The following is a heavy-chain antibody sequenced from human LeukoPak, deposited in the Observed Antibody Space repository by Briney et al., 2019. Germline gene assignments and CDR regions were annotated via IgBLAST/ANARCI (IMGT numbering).Heavy chain of an antibody. V-gene: IGHV3-23*01. CDR2: IRDSGGNT. CDR1: GFTFSSYA. CDR3: AKDGFRGDCIGGSCYPFDP. D-gene: IGHD2-15*01. Sequence: GGSLRLSCAASGFTFSSYAMSWVRHAPGKGLEWVSTIRDSGGNTYYADSVKGRFTISRDNSKNTVYLQMNSLRAEDTALYYCAKDGFRGDCIGGSCYPFDPWGQGTLVTVSS. J-gene: IGHJ5*02.